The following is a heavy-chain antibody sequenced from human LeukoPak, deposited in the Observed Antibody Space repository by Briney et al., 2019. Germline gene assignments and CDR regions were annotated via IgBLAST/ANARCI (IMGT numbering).Heavy chain of an antibody. J-gene: IGHJ5*01. CDR1: GDSFRSYY. Sequence: SETLSLTCTVSGDSFRSYYWSWIRQPPGKGLEWIGYIYYSGSPNYNPSLKSRVTISVDTSKNQFSLKLNSVTAADTAVYYCARGRNLDWFDYWGQGTLVTVSS. V-gene: IGHV4-59*01. CDR2: IYYSGSP. D-gene: IGHD3-16*01. CDR3: ARGRNLDWFDY.